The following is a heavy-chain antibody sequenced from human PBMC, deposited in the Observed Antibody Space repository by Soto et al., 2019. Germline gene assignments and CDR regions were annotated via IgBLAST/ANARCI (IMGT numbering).Heavy chain of an antibody. CDR1: GGTFSSYA. CDR3: GRVVATPGSPDY. D-gene: IGHD2-15*01. Sequence: QVQLVQSGAEVRQPASSVKVSCKTSGGTFSSYAISWVRQAPGQGLEWMGGIVPIVDTATYAQKFQGRVTITADESTSTAYMELSRRRSDDTAVYYCGRVVATPGSPDYGGQEPLVTVPS. J-gene: IGHJ4*02. V-gene: IGHV1-69*12. CDR2: IVPIVDTA.